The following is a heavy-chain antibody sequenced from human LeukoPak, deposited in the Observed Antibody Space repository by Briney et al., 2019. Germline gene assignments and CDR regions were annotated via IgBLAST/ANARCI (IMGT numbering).Heavy chain of an antibody. CDR2: IYTGGST. Sequence: SETLSLTCTVSGSSISSGSYYWSWIRQPAGKGLEWIGRIYTGGSTNYNPSLKSRVTISVDTSKNQFSLKLSSVTAADTAVYYCASSDFWSGYYIDYWGQGTLVTVSS. J-gene: IGHJ4*02. CDR3: ASSDFWSGYYIDY. D-gene: IGHD3-3*01. V-gene: IGHV4-61*02. CDR1: GSSISSGSYY.